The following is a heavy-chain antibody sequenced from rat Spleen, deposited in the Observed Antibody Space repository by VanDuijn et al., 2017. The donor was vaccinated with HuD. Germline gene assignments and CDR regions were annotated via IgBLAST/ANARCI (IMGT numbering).Heavy chain of an antibody. Sequence: EVQLQESGPGLVKPSQSLSLTCSVTGYSITSGYGWNWIRKFPGNKLEWMGYINSAGSTNYNPPLKSQISITRDTSKNQFFLQLASVTTEDTATYYCARGNWESLFDYWGQGVMVTVSS. V-gene: IGHV3-3*01. CDR1: GYSITSGYG. D-gene: IGHD5-1*01. CDR3: ARGNWESLFDY. J-gene: IGHJ2*01. CDR2: INSAGST.